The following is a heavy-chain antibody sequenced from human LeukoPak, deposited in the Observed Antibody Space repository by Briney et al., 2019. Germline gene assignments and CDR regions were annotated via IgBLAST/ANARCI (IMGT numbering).Heavy chain of an antibody. D-gene: IGHD1-1*01. V-gene: IGHV3-7*02. CDR1: GFTFSDYW. CDR2: IKQDGSEK. Sequence: TGGSLRLSCAASGFTFSDYWMTWVRQSPGKGLEWVANIKQDGSEKNYVDSVKGRFTISRGNAKNSLYLQMNSLRAEDTAVYYCVRGRLTTDYWGQGTLVTVSS. CDR3: VRGRLTTDY. J-gene: IGHJ4*02.